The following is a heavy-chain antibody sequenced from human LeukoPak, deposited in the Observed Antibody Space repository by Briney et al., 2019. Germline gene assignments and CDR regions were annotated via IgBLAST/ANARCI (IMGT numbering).Heavy chain of an antibody. CDR3: ARAAVNPHYYYGMDV. J-gene: IGHJ6*02. V-gene: IGHV4-59*08. Sequence: SETLSLTCTVSGGSISSYYWSWIRQPPGKGLEWIGYIYYSGSTNYNPSLKSRVTISVDTSKNQFSLKLSSVTAADTAVYYCARAAVNPHYYYGMDVWGQGTTVTVSS. CDR1: GGSISSYY. D-gene: IGHD4-17*01. CDR2: IYYSGST.